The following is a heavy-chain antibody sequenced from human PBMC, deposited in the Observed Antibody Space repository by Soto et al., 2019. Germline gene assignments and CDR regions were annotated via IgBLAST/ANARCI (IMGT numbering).Heavy chain of an antibody. Sequence: VGSLRLSCAASGFTFSSYAMSWVRQAPGKGLEWVSAISGSGGSTYYADSVKGRFTISRDNSKNTLYLQMNSLRAEDTAVYYCAKDSSSCTNGVCYTYYYYYGMDVWGQGTTVTVSS. J-gene: IGHJ6*02. CDR3: AKDSSSCTNGVCYTYYYYYGMDV. CDR2: ISGSGGST. D-gene: IGHD2-8*01. V-gene: IGHV3-23*01. CDR1: GFTFSSYA.